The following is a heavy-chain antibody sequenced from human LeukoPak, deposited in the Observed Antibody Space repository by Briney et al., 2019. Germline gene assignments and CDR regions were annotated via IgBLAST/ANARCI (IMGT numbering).Heavy chain of an antibody. D-gene: IGHD1-26*01. V-gene: IGHV4-59*01. CDR2: IYYSAIT. CDR3: ARWEASRVAFDI. Sequence: SETLSLTCTVSGGSISTYYWSWIRQPPGRGLEWIGYIYYSAITDYSPSLKSRVTISIDTSKKQFSLKLSSVTAADTVVYYCARWEASRVAFDIWGQGTLVTVSS. CDR1: GGSISTYY. J-gene: IGHJ3*02.